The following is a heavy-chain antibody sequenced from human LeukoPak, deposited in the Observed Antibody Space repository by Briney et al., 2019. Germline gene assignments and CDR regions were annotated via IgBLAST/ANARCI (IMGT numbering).Heavy chain of an antibody. Sequence: SETLSLTCTVSGGSISSSSYYWGWIRQPPGKGLEWIGSIYYSGSTYYNPSLKSRVTISVDMSKNQFSLKLSSVTAADTAVYYCARRTAYYDFWSGEYYFDYWGQGTLVTVSS. V-gene: IGHV4-39*01. CDR2: IYYSGST. D-gene: IGHD3-3*01. J-gene: IGHJ4*02. CDR1: GGSISSSSYY. CDR3: ARRTAYYDFWSGEYYFDY.